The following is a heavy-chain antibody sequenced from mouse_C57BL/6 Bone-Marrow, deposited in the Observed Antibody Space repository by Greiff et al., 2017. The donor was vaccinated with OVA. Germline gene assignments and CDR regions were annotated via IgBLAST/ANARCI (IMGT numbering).Heavy chain of an antibody. CDR1: GFTFSDYG. CDR2: ISSGSSTI. CDR3: ARLGYQGAMDY. J-gene: IGHJ4*01. V-gene: IGHV5-17*01. Sequence: EVKVVESGGGLVKPGGSLKLSCAASGFTFSDYGMHWVRQAPEKGLEWVAYISSGSSTIYYADTVKGRFTISRDNAKNTLFLQMTSLRSEDTAVYYCARLGYQGAMDYWGQGTSVTVSS. D-gene: IGHD2-14*01.